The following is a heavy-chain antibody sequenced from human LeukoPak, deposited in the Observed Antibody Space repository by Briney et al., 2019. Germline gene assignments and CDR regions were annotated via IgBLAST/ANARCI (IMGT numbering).Heavy chain of an antibody. D-gene: IGHD2-15*01. CDR3: ARDCGGGSCYGPYDAFDI. V-gene: IGHV3-48*03. CDR2: TSSSGSTI. J-gene: IGHJ3*02. CDR1: GFTFSSYE. Sequence: PGGALRLSCAASGFTFSSYEMNWVRQAPGKGLEWVSYTSSSGSTIYYAYSVKGRFTISRDNAKNSLYLQMNSLRAEDTAVYYCARDCGGGSCYGPYDAFDIWGQGTMVTVSS.